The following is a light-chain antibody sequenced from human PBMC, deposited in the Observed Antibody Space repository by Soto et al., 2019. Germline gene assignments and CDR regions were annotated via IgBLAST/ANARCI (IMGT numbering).Light chain of an antibody. Sequence: EIVLTQSPGTLSLSPGERATLSCRASQSISSSYLAWYQQKPGQAPRLLIYAASSRATGIPDRFSGSGSGTDLTLTISRLEPEDFAVYYRQQYGSSSYTFGQGTQLEIE. CDR2: AAS. V-gene: IGKV3-20*01. J-gene: IGKJ2*01. CDR3: QQYGSSSYT. CDR1: QSISSSY.